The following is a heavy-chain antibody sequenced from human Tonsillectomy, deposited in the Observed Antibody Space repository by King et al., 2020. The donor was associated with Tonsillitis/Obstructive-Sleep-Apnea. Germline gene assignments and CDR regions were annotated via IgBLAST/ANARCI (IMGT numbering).Heavy chain of an antibody. CDR2: IRSKAYGGTT. CDR1: GFIFGDYV. D-gene: IGHD6-19*01. Sequence: QLVQSGGGLVQPRRSLRLSCTASGFIFGDYVMTWVRQAPGKGLEWVGFIRSKAYGGTTEYAASVKGRFTISRDDSKSIAYLQMNSLKTEDTAVYYCTRMEEAVAGYTGDYWGQGTLVTVSS. CDR3: TRMEEAVAGYTGDY. J-gene: IGHJ4*02. V-gene: IGHV3-49*04.